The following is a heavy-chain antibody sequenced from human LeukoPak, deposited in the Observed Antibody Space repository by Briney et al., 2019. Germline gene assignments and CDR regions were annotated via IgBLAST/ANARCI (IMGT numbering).Heavy chain of an antibody. V-gene: IGHV3-7*01. Sequence: GGSLRLSCAASGFTFSNYWMSWVCQAPGKGLEWVANIKQDGSVKYYVDSVRGRFTISRDNAKNSVYLQMNSLRAEDTAVYYCARIGYSSSCLDYWGQGTLVTVSS. J-gene: IGHJ4*02. D-gene: IGHD6-19*01. CDR2: IKQDGSVK. CDR3: ARIGYSSSCLDY. CDR1: GFTFSNYW.